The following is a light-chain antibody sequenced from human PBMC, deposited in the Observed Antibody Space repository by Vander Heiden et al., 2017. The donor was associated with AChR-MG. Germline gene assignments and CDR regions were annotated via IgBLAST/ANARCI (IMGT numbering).Light chain of an antibody. Sequence: EIVLTQSPGTLALSPGERATLSCRASQSVSSAYLAWYQQKPGRAPGLLNYGASSRAAGIPDRFSGSGSGTDFTLTISRLEPEDFAVYYCRQYGSSPITFGQGTRLEIK. CDR2: GAS. V-gene: IGKV3-20*01. CDR1: QSVSSAY. CDR3: RQYGSSPIT. J-gene: IGKJ5*01.